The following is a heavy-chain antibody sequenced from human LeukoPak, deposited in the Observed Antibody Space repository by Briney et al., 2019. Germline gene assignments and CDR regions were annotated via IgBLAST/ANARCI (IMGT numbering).Heavy chain of an antibody. J-gene: IGHJ4*02. CDR3: ARGPYGDLDH. V-gene: IGHV4-59*01. Sequence: KPSETLSLTCTVSGGSISSYYWSWIRQPPGKGLEWIGYIYYSGSTNYKPSLKSRVTISVDTSKNQFSLKLSSVTAADTAAYYCARGPYGDLDHWGQGTLVTVSS. D-gene: IGHD4-17*01. CDR1: GGSISSYY. CDR2: IYYSGST.